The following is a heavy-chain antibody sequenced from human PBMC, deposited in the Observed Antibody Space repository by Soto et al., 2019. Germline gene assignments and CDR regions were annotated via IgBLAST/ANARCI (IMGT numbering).Heavy chain of an antibody. CDR1: GYTFTSYD. CDR2: INAGNGNT. J-gene: IGHJ5*02. D-gene: IGHD3-22*01. CDR3: APDYYDSSGYYPAP. V-gene: IGHV1-3*01. Sequence: ASVKVSCKASGYTFTSYDMHWVRQAPGQRLEWMGWINAGNGNTKYSQKLQGRVTITRDTSASTAYMELSSLRSEDTAVYYCAPDYYDSSGYYPAPWGQGTLVTVSS.